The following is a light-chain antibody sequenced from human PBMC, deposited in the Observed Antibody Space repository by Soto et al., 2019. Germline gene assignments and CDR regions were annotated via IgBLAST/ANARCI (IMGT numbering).Light chain of an antibody. Sequence: EVVSTQSPGTPSSSPGESATLSCRASQSVAANYLAWYQQKRGQAPRLLIYGASSRATGIPDRFSGSGSGTDFTLTISRLEPEDFSVYYCHQYGTAPRAFGPGTKVDIK. CDR2: GAS. V-gene: IGKV3-20*01. CDR3: HQYGTAPRA. CDR1: QSVAANY. J-gene: IGKJ3*01.